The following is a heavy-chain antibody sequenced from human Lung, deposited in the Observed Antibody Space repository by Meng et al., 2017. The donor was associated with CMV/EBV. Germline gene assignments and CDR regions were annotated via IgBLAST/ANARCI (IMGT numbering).Heavy chain of an antibody. CDR3: ARDLRPGTTIFGVRSVHYGMDV. CDR2: INPYTGGT. Sequence: ASVKVSCKASGYTFTGYYMHWVRQAPGQGLEWMGWINPYTGGTNYPQKFQGRVTITRDTSISTAYMDLSRLRSDDTAVYYCARDLRPGTTIFGVRSVHYGMDVWGQGTTVTVSS. CDR1: GYTFTGYY. V-gene: IGHV1-2*02. D-gene: IGHD3-3*01. J-gene: IGHJ6*02.